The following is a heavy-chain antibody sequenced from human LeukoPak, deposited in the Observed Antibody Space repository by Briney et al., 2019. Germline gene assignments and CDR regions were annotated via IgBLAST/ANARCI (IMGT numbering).Heavy chain of an antibody. V-gene: IGHV3-30-3*01. CDR2: ISYDGSNK. Sequence: GGSLRLSCAASGFTFSSYAMHWVRQAPGQGLEWVAVISYDGSNKYYADSVKGRFTISRDNSKNTLYLQMNSLRAEDTAVYYCARDQIASRLDYWGQGTLVTVSS. CDR1: GFTFSSYA. CDR3: ARDQIASRLDY. D-gene: IGHD6-25*01. J-gene: IGHJ4*02.